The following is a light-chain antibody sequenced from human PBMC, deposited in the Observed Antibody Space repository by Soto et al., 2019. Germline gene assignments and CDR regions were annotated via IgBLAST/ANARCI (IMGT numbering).Light chain of an antibody. V-gene: IGLV2-14*01. CDR3: SSYGSTSPRNV. Sequence: QSALTQPASVSGSPGQSITISCTGTSSDVGGYNYVSWYQQHPGKAPKLMIYEVSNRPSGVSNRCSGSKSANTASLTISGLQAEDEADYFCSSYGSTSPRNVFGPGTKLTVL. CDR2: EVS. CDR1: SSDVGGYNY. J-gene: IGLJ1*01.